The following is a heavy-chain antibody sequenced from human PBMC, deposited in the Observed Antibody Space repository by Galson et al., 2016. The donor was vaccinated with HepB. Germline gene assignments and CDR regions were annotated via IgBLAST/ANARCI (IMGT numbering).Heavy chain of an antibody. J-gene: IGHJ2*01. D-gene: IGHD5-12*01. CDR3: ARGVNIATQTRVYYFDL. CDR1: GGSVSNGDYS. V-gene: IGHV4-30-2*01. Sequence: TLSLTCAVSGGSVSNGDYSWGWIRQPPGKGLEWIGYIYYSGPTYYSPSLKSRVTISVDRPNNTFSLKMTSMTAADTAVYFCARGVNIATQTRVYYFDLWGRGALVTVTS. CDR2: IYYSGPT.